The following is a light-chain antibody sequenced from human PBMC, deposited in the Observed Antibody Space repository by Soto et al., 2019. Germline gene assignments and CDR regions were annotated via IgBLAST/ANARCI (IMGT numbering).Light chain of an antibody. V-gene: IGLV2-8*01. CDR3: SSYAGSSNV. J-gene: IGLJ1*01. CDR2: EVN. Sequence: QSALTQPASVSGSLGQSITISCTGSNRDIGAYNLVSWYQQYPDTAPKLIIYEVNKRPSGVPDRFSGSKSGNTASLTVSGLQAEDEADYYCSSYAGSSNVFGTGTKVTVL. CDR1: NRDIGAYNL.